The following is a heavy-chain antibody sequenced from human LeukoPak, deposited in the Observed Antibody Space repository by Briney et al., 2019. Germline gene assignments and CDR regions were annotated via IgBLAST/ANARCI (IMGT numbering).Heavy chain of an antibody. J-gene: IGHJ4*02. Sequence: PGGSLRLSCAASGFTFSSYAMSWVRQAPGKGLEWVSAISGSGGSTYYADSVKGRFTISRDNSKNTLYLQMNSLRAEDTAVYYCANPISRIAVAGSLLWGQGTLVTVSS. D-gene: IGHD6-19*01. CDR3: ANPISRIAVAGSLL. V-gene: IGHV3-23*01. CDR2: ISGSGGST. CDR1: GFTFSSYA.